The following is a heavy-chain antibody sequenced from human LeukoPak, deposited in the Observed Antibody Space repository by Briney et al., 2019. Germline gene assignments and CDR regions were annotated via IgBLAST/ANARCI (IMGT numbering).Heavy chain of an antibody. V-gene: IGHV4-39*01. CDR2: IYYSGST. J-gene: IGHJ4*02. D-gene: IGHD1-1*01. CDR3: ARHEDRNWYFDH. CDR1: GGSISSYY. Sequence: SETLSLTCSVSGGSISSYYWGWIRQPPGKGLEWIGTIYYSGSTYYNPSLKSRVTISVDTSANQFSLKLSSVTAPDTAVYYCARHEDRNWYFDHWGQGTLVTVSS.